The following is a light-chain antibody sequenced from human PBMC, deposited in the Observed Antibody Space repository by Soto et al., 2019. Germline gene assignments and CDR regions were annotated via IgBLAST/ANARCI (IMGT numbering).Light chain of an antibody. CDR3: QQRRNWPLT. J-gene: IGKJ4*01. Sequence: EIVLTQSPVTLSLSPGERATLSCRASQNVDSYLTWYQQKPGQAPRLLIFDVYKRATGIPARFSGSGSGTVFTLTISSLDPDDFAIYYCQQRRNWPLTFGGGTRVEIK. CDR2: DVY. V-gene: IGKV3-11*01. CDR1: QNVDSY.